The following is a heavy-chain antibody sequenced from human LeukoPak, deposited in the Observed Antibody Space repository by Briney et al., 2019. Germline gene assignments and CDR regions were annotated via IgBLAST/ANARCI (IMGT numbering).Heavy chain of an antibody. CDR1: SESFSGYF. J-gene: IGHJ4*02. Sequence: PSETLSLTCAIYSESFSGYFWSWIRQPPGKGLEWIGEINYSGSTNYNPSLKSRVTISVDTSKNQFSLKLSSVTAADTAVYYCARTRYYYDSRSYGAPYYFDYWGQGTLVTVSS. CDR2: INYSGST. CDR3: ARTRYYYDSRSYGAPYYFDY. V-gene: IGHV4-34*01. D-gene: IGHD3-10*01.